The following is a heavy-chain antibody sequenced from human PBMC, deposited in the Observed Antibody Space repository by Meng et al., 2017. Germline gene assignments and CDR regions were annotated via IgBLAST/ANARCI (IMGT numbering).Heavy chain of an antibody. CDR3: ARDFDY. V-gene: IGHV3-30*16. Sequence: QVAVVESGGEVVPAGRSLTLSCAASGFIFSNYEMHWGRQAPGKGLEWVACITKDGSRKYYLGSVRGRFPISRDNSKNTLYLEMNSLRSEDTALYYCARDFDYWGQGTLVTVSS. CDR2: ITKDGSRK. CDR1: GFIFSNYE. J-gene: IGHJ4*02.